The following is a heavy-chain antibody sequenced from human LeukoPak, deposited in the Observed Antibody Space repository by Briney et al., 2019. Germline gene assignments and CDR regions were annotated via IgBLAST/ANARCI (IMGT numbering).Heavy chain of an antibody. J-gene: IGHJ4*02. V-gene: IGHV3-48*02. Sequence: GGSLRLSCAASGFTFSSYGMNWVRQAPGKGLEWVSYISSSSSTIYYADSVKGRFTISRDNAKNSLYLQMNSLRDEDTAVYYCARGRDFGVVITTPYYFDYWGQGTLVTVSS. CDR3: ARGRDFGVVITTPYYFDY. D-gene: IGHD3-3*01. CDR1: GFTFSSYG. CDR2: ISSSSSTI.